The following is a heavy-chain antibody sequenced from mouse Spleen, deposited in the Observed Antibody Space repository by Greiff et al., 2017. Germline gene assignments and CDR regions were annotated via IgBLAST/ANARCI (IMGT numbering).Heavy chain of an antibody. CDR3: ARHSSSYGAWFAY. Sequence: EVQLVESGGGLVKPGGSLKLSCAASGFTFSSYAMSWVRQTPEKRLEWVATISSGGSYTYYPDSVKGRFTISRDNAKNTLYLQMSSLRSEDTAMYYCARHSSSYGAWFAYWGQGTLVTVSA. V-gene: IGHV5-9-3*01. CDR2: ISSGGSYT. D-gene: IGHD1-1*01. CDR1: GFTFSSYA. J-gene: IGHJ3*01.